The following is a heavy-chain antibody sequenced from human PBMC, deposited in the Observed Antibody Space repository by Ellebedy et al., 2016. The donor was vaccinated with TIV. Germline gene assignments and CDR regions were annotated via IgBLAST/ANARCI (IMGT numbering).Heavy chain of an antibody. J-gene: IGHJ6*02. V-gene: IGHV3-33*08. CDR3: ARDYQNGMDV. D-gene: IGHD2-2*01. CDR2: IWHDGSHT. Sequence: GESLKISXVASGFSFSTHGMHWVRQAPGKGLEWVAVIWHDGSHTYHADTLRGRFTISRDTSTNTVYLQMNNLRAEDTALYFCARDYQNGMDVWGQGTTVTVSS. CDR1: GFSFSTHG.